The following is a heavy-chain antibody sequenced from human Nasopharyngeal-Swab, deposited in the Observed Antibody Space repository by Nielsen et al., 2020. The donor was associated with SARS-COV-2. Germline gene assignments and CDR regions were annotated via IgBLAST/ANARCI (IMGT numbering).Heavy chain of an antibody. CDR3: AREGSERGGAFDI. D-gene: IGHD1-1*01. CDR2: ISYDGHTK. Sequence: GESLKISCAASGFTFSGYAEHWVRHAPGKGLEWVPVISYDGHTKFYADPVKGRFTIPRDEPKDTVYLEMNSLRVDDTAIYYCAREGSERGGAFDIWGQGTMVTVSS. J-gene: IGHJ3*02. CDR1: GFTFSGYA. V-gene: IGHV3-30-3*01.